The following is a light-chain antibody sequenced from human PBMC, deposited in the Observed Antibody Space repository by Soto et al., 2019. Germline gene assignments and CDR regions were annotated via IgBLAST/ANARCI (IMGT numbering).Light chain of an antibody. CDR3: SSYTSTNALV. CDR1: SSNVGDYNY. Sequence: QSALTQPASVSGSPGQTITISCTGTSSNVGDYNYVSWYQQHPGKAPKLIIYGVSNRPSGISKRFAGSKSGNTASLTISRLPAEDEADYYGSSYTSTNALVFGGGTKLTVL. J-gene: IGLJ2*01. CDR2: GVS. V-gene: IGLV2-14*01.